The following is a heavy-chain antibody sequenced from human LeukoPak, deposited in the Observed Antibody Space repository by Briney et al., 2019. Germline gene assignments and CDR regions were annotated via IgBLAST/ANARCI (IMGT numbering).Heavy chain of an antibody. CDR1: GFTFSSYS. CDR2: ISSSSSYI. CDR3: ARASQWLVMRSYYFDY. J-gene: IGHJ4*02. V-gene: IGHV3-21*01. Sequence: GGSLRLSCAASGFTFSSYSMNWVRQAPGKGLEWVSSISSSSSYIYYADSVKGRFTISRDNAKNSLYLQMNSLRAEDTAVYYCARASQWLVMRSYYFDYWGQGTLVTVSS. D-gene: IGHD6-19*01.